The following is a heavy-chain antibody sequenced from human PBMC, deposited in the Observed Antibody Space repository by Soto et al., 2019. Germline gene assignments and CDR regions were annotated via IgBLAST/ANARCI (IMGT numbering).Heavy chain of an antibody. Sequence: QVQLQESGPGLVKPSQTLSLTCTVSGGSISSGDYYWSWIRQPPGKGLEWIGYIYYSGSTYYNPALKSRVTISVVTSKNQFSPKLSSVTAADTAVYYCVRGKGSYYYYGMDVWGQGTTVTVSS. V-gene: IGHV4-30-4*01. CDR3: VRGKGSYYYYGMDV. CDR1: GGSISSGDYY. CDR2: IYYSGST. J-gene: IGHJ6*02.